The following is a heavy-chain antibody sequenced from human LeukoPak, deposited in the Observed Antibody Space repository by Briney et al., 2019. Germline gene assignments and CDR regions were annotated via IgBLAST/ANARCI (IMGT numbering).Heavy chain of an antibody. CDR1: GYSIRSGYY. Sequence: KTSETLSHTCAVSGYSIRSGYYWGWIRQPPGKGLEWIGSIYHSGNTYYKPSLKSRITISVDTSKNQCSLKLSSVTATDTAVYYCAISGYSYGDPNFDYWGQGTLVTVSS. J-gene: IGHJ4*02. V-gene: IGHV4-38-2*01. D-gene: IGHD5-18*01. CDR3: AISGYSYGDPNFDY. CDR2: IYHSGNT.